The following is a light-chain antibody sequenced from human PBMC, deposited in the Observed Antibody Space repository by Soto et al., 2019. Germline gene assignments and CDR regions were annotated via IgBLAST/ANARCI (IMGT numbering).Light chain of an antibody. CDR2: AAS. V-gene: IGKV1-39*01. CDR3: QQSFSMSYT. CDR1: QGIRDA. J-gene: IGKJ2*01. Sequence: DIQMTQSPSSLSASVGDRVTITCRASQGIRDALGWYQLRPGKAPKLLIFAASNLHSGVPSRFSGGGSGTDFTLTVSGLQPEDFATYSCQQSFSMSYTFGQGTKLEIK.